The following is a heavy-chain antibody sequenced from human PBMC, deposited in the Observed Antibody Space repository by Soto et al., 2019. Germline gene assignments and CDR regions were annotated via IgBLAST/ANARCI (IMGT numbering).Heavy chain of an antibody. V-gene: IGHV4-59*08. CDR2: FYYSGST. J-gene: IGHJ6*02. Sequence: SETLSLTCTVSGGSISSYYWSWIRQPPGKGLEWIGYFYYSGSTSNNPSLKSRVTISVDTSKNQFSLKLRSVTAADTAVYYCARHAPYCSSTSHCAYGMDVWGQGTTVTVSS. CDR3: ARHAPYCSSTSHCAYGMDV. D-gene: IGHD2-2*01. CDR1: GGSISSYY.